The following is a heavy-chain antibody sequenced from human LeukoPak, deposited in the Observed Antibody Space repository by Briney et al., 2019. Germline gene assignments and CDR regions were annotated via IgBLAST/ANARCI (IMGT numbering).Heavy chain of an antibody. D-gene: IGHD5-12*01. Sequence: ASVKVSCKVPGYTLTELSMHWVRQAPGKGLEWMGGFDPEDGETIYAQKFQGRVTMTEDTSTDTAYMELSSLRSEDTAVYYCARDGATPYYYYMDVWGKGTTVTVSS. CDR3: ARDGATPYYYYMDV. V-gene: IGHV1-24*01. CDR1: GYTLTELS. J-gene: IGHJ6*03. CDR2: FDPEDGET.